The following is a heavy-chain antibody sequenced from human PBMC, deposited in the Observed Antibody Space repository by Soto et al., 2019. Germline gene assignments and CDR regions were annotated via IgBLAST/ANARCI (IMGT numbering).Heavy chain of an antibody. J-gene: IGHJ4*02. CDR2: TYYRSKWYN. CDR1: GDSVSSNRAA. CDR3: ARDHPAFHSAFDS. Sequence: SQTLSLTCVISGDSVSSNRAAWNWIRQSPSRGLEWLGRTYYRSKWYNDYAPSVKSRITINPDTSKNQFSLQLNSAIPEDTAVYYCARDHPAFHSAFDSWGQGTLVTVSS. D-gene: IGHD4-4*01. V-gene: IGHV6-1*01.